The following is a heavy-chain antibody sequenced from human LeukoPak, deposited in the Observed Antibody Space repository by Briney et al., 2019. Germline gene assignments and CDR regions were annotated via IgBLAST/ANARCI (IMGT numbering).Heavy chain of an antibody. V-gene: IGHV3-23*01. J-gene: IGHJ4*02. CDR1: GFTFSDYA. CDR3: AREVLGTASAFDY. D-gene: IGHD1-1*01. CDR2: ISGSGGST. Sequence: PGGSLRLSCAASGFTFSDYAMSWVRQAPGKGLEWVSGISGSGGSTYYADSVKGRFTISRDNSKNTLYLQMNSLRADDTAVYYCAREVLGTASAFDYWGQGTLVTVSS.